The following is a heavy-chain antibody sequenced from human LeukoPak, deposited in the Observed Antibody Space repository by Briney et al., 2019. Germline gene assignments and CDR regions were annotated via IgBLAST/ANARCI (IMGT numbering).Heavy chain of an antibody. CDR3: ARGYPDIVVVVAANDAFDI. D-gene: IGHD2-15*01. CDR2: ISAYNGNT. Sequence: ASVKVSCKASGYTFTSYGISWVRQAPGQGLEWMGWISAYNGNTNYAQKLQGRVTMTTDTSTSTAYMGLRSLRSDDTAVYYCARGYPDIVVVVAANDAFDIWGQGTMVTVSS. CDR1: GYTFTSYG. V-gene: IGHV1-18*01. J-gene: IGHJ3*02.